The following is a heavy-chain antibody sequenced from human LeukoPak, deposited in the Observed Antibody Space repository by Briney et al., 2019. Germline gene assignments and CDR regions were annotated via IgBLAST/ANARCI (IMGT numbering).Heavy chain of an antibody. V-gene: IGHV3-33*01. CDR2: IWYDGSNK. Sequence: QTGGSLRLSCAASGFTFSSYGMHWVRQAPGKGLEWVAVIWYDGSNKYYADSVKGRFTISRDNSKNTLYLQMNSLRAEDTAVYYCARDAPSSYGYYPDYWGQGTLVTVSS. CDR1: GFTFSSYG. D-gene: IGHD5-18*01. CDR3: ARDAPSSYGYYPDY. J-gene: IGHJ4*02.